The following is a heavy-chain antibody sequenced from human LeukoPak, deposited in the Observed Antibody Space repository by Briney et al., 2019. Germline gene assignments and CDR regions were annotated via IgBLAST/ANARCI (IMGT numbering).Heavy chain of an antibody. CDR3: AKEDCSGATFYSGH. V-gene: IGHV3-9*01. Sequence: PGGSLRLSCAASGFTFDYYAMHWVRQAPGKGLEWVSGISWNSGSIDYADSVKGRFTISRYNAKNSLYLQMINLRTEDTALYYCAKEDCSGATFYSGHWRQGTLVTVSS. CDR1: GFTFDYYA. CDR2: ISWNSGSI. D-gene: IGHD2-15*01. J-gene: IGHJ4*02.